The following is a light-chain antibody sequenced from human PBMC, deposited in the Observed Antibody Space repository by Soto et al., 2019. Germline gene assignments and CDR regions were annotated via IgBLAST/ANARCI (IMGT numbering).Light chain of an antibody. Sequence: EIVLTQSPGTLSLSPGDRATLSCRASQTISSTYLAWYQQNPGQAPRLLIYAASTRATGVPDRFSGSGSGTDFTLPISRLEPEDFAVYYCQQYGSSPKTFGQGTKVEI. CDR2: AAS. J-gene: IGKJ1*01. V-gene: IGKV3-20*01. CDR3: QQYGSSPKT. CDR1: QTISSTY.